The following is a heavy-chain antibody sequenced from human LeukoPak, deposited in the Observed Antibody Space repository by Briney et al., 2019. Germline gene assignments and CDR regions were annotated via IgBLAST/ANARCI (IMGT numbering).Heavy chain of an antibody. CDR2: IYTSGST. V-gene: IGHV4-4*07. CDR1: GGSISSYY. D-gene: IGHD3-22*01. Sequence: PSETLSLTCTVSGGSISSYYWSWIRQPAGKGLEWIGRIYTSGSTNYNPSLKSRVTMSADTSKNQFSLKLSSVTAADTAVYYCAREILYYDSSGPKGGFDYWGQGTRVTVSS. J-gene: IGHJ4*02. CDR3: AREILYYDSSGPKGGFDY.